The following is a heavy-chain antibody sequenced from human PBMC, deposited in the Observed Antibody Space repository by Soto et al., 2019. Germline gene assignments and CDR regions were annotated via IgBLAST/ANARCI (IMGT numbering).Heavy chain of an antibody. V-gene: IGHV4-59*01. D-gene: IGHD3-3*01. Sequence: SETLSLTCTVSGGSISSYYWSWIRQPPGKGLEWIGYIYYGGSTNYNPSLKSRVTISVDTSKNQFSLKLSSVTAADTAVYYCAGYCSGYYGVGCYYGMDVWGQGTTVTVSS. CDR2: IYYGGST. CDR3: AGYCSGYYGVGCYYGMDV. CDR1: GGSISSYY. J-gene: IGHJ6*02.